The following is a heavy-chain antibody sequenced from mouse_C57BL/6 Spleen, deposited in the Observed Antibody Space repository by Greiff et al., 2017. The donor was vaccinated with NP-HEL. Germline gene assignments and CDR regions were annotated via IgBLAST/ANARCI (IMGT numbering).Heavy chain of an antibody. J-gene: IGHJ2*01. Sequence: EVMLVESGGGLVKPGGSLKLSCAASGSTFSDYGMHWVRQAPETGLEWVAYISSGSSTIYYADTVKGRFPISRDNAKNTLFLQMTSLRSEDTAMYYCARGALTAQAPFDYWGQGTTLTVSS. V-gene: IGHV5-17*01. D-gene: IGHD3-2*02. CDR3: ARGALTAQAPFDY. CDR1: GSTFSDYG. CDR2: ISSGSSTI.